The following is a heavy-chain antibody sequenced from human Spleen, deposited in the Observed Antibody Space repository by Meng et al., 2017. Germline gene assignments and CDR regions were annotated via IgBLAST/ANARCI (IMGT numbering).Heavy chain of an antibody. CDR2: INPKSGDT. CDR3: SRGTSLGSQDF. D-gene: IGHD3-16*01. J-gene: IGHJ4*02. V-gene: IGHV1-2*06. CDR1: GXPFPDYW. Sequence: VKKXXASXXLPCKAPGXPFPDYWLHWVRRAPGQGLEWMGRINPKSGDTHYAQRFQGRVTMTGDTSISTAYMELSGLRSEDTAIYYCSRGTSLGSQDFWGQGTLVTVSS.